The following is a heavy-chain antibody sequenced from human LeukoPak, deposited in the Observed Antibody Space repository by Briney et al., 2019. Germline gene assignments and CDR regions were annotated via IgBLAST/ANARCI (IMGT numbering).Heavy chain of an antibody. J-gene: IGHJ4*02. Sequence: GSVKVSCKASGYTFTSYYMHWVRQAPGQGLEWMGIINPSGGSTSYAQKFQGRVTMTRDMSTSTVYMELSSLRSEDTAVYYCATVISGYSEAFDYWGQGTLVTVSS. D-gene: IGHD3-22*01. CDR1: GYTFTSYY. CDR2: INPSGGST. V-gene: IGHV1-46*01. CDR3: ATVISGYSEAFDY.